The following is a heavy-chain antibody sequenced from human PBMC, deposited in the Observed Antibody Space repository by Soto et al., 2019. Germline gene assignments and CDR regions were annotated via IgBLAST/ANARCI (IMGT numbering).Heavy chain of an antibody. J-gene: IGHJ6*02. CDR1: GGTFSSYA. V-gene: IGHV1-69*13. CDR3: ARDPVVTATYYYYGMDV. D-gene: IGHD2-21*02. CDR2: IIPIFGTA. Sequence: GASVKVSCKASGGTFSSYAISWVRQAPGQGLEWMGGIIPIFGTANYAQKFQGRVTITADESTSTAYMELSSLRSEDTAVYYCARDPVVTATYYYYGMDVWGQGTTVTVSS.